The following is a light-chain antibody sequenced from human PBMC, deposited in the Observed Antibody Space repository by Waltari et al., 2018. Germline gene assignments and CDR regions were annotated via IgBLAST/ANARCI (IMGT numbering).Light chain of an antibody. Sequence: WRASQVISSSLNWYQQKPGKAPKLLIYAASNLPTGVPSRFSGRGSGPNFTLTISDLQPEDFATYHCQQSYSTGFTFGPGTRLDLK. J-gene: IGKJ3*01. CDR1: QVISSS. V-gene: IGKV1-39*01. CDR2: AAS. CDR3: QQSYSTGFT.